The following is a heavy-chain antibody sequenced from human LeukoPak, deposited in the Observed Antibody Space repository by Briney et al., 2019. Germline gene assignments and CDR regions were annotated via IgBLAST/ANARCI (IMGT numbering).Heavy chain of an antibody. CDR1: GGSISGYY. CDR2: INHSGST. D-gene: IGHD6-19*01. V-gene: IGHV4-34*01. Sequence: PSETLSLTCTVSGGSISGYYWSWIRQPPGKGLEWIGEINHSGSTNYNPSLKSRVTISVDTSKNQFSLKLSSVTAADTAVYYCARTQWLVRNWFDPWGQGTLVTVSS. CDR3: ARTQWLVRNWFDP. J-gene: IGHJ5*02.